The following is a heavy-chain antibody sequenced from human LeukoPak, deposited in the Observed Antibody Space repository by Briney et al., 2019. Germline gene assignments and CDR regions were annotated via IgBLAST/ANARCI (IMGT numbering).Heavy chain of an antibody. CDR3: ARVAWELLRPPFDY. CDR2: ISAYNGNT. V-gene: IGHV1-18*01. J-gene: IGHJ4*02. D-gene: IGHD1-26*01. Sequence: ASVKVSCKASGYTFTSYGISWVRQAPGQGLEWMGWISAYNGNTNYAQKLQGRVTMTTDTSTSTAYMELRSLRSGDTAVYYCARVAWELLRPPFDYWGQGTLVTVSS. CDR1: GYTFTSYG.